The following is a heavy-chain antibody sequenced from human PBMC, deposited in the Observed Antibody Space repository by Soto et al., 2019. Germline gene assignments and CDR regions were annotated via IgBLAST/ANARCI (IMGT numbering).Heavy chain of an antibody. V-gene: IGHV3-7*03. J-gene: IGHJ3*02. CDR2: IKQDGSEK. Sequence: EVQLVESGGGLVQPGGSLRLSCAASGFTFSSYWMSWVRQAPGKGLEWVANIKQDGSEKYYVDSVKGRFTISRDNAKNSLYLQMNSLRAEDTAVYYCARVTYYYDSSGYSPPGAFDIWGQGTMVTVSS. CDR3: ARVTYYYDSSGYSPPGAFDI. D-gene: IGHD3-22*01. CDR1: GFTFSSYW.